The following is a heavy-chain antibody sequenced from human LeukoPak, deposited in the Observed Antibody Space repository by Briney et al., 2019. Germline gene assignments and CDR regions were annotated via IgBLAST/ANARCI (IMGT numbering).Heavy chain of an antibody. Sequence: GGSLRLSCAASRFTLGDYAMHWVRQGPGKGLEWVSSISWNSGRIAYSDSVKGRFTISRDDARNSLSLQLSSLTPDDTAFYYCAKGSQGGYSYGSYFDSWGQGTLVTVSS. CDR1: RFTLGDYA. D-gene: IGHD5-18*01. CDR3: AKGSQGGYSYGSYFDS. V-gene: IGHV3-9*01. J-gene: IGHJ4*02. CDR2: ISWNSGRI.